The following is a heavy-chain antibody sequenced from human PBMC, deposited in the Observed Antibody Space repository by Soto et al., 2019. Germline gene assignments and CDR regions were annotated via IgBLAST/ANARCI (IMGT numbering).Heavy chain of an antibody. J-gene: IGHJ6*03. CDR1: GGSISSYY. D-gene: IGHD2-15*01. CDR3: ARGNVVVAATSYYYYMDV. Sequence: PSETLSLTCTVSGGSISSYYWSWIRQPPWKGLEWIGYIYYSGSTNYNPSLKSRVTISVDTSKNQFSLKLSSVTAADTAVYYCARGNVVVAATSYYYYMDVWGKGTTVTVSS. V-gene: IGHV4-59*01. CDR2: IYYSGST.